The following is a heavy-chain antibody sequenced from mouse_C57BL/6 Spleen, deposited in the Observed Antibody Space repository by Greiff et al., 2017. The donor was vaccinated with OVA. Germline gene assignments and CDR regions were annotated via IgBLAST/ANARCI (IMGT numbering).Heavy chain of an antibody. CDR2: ISSGGSYT. V-gene: IGHV5-6*01. CDR3: ARQGSQPQLGLDY. J-gene: IGHJ2*01. Sequence: EVKLMESGGDLVKPGGSLKLSCAASGFTFSSYGMSWVRQTPDKRLEWVATISSGGSYTYYPASVKGRFTISRDNAKNTLYLQMSSLKSEDTAMYYCARQGSQPQLGLDYWGQGTTLTVSS. CDR1: GFTFSSYG. D-gene: IGHD4-1*02.